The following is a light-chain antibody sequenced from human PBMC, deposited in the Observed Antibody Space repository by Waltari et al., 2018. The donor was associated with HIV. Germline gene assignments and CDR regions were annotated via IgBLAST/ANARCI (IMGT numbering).Light chain of an antibody. J-gene: IGLJ3*02. CDR3: CSYAGTYSLV. Sequence: QSALTQPRSVSGSPGQSVTISCTGTSSDVGGYNYVSWYQQHPGKSPKLMMYDVSNRPSGVPVRFSGSKSGNTASLTISGLQAEDEADYYCCSYAGTYSLVFVGGTNLTVL. V-gene: IGLV2-11*01. CDR2: DVS. CDR1: SSDVGGYNY.